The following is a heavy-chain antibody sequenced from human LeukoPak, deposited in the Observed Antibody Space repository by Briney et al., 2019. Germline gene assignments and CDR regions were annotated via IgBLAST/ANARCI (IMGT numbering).Heavy chain of an antibody. CDR3: AKDSLSELTGTRGFDY. D-gene: IGHD1/OR15-1a*01. J-gene: IGHJ4*02. CDR2: IWYGGSNK. Sequence: GGSLRLSCVASGFTFSSYGMHWVRQAPGKGLEWVAVIWYGGSNKYYADSVKGRFTISRDNSKNTLYLQMNSLRAEDTAVYYCAKDSLSELTGTRGFDYWGQGTLVTVSS. V-gene: IGHV3-33*06. CDR1: GFTFSSYG.